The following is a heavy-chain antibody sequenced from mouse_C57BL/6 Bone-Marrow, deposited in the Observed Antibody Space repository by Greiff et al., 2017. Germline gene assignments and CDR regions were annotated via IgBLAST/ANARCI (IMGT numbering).Heavy chain of an antibody. CDR3: ARRFYFDY. J-gene: IGHJ2*01. V-gene: IGHV5-6*01. CDR2: ISSGGSYT. Sequence: EVQGVESGGDLVKPGGSLKLSCAASGFTFSSYGMSWVRQTPDKRLEWVATISSGGSYTYYPASVKGRFTISRDNAKNTLYLQMSSLKSEDTAMYYCARRFYFDYWGQGTTLTVSS. CDR1: GFTFSSYG.